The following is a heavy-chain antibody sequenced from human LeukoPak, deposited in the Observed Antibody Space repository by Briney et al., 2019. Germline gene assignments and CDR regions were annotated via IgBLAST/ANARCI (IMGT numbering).Heavy chain of an antibody. CDR3: ARANYYGSGSSDTNDY. CDR1: GYTFTGYY. J-gene: IGHJ4*02. V-gene: IGHV1-2*02. Sequence: GASVKVSCKASGYTFTGYYMHWVRQAPGQGLEWMGWINPNSGGTNYAQKFQGRVTMTRDTSISTAYMELSRLRSDDTAVYYCARANYYGSGSSDTNDYWGQGTLVTVSS. D-gene: IGHD3-10*01. CDR2: INPNSGGT.